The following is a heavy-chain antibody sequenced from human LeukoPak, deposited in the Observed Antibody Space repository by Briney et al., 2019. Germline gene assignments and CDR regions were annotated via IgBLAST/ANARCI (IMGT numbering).Heavy chain of an antibody. CDR2: IRANNGNT. J-gene: IGHJ6*04. Sequence: GASVKVSCKASGYTFTNYGIGWVRQAPGQGLEWMGWIRANNGNTDYAQKLQGRVTMTTDTSTSTAYMELRSLTSDDTAVYYCARGSSTVYGYMDVWGKGTTVTVSS. CDR1: GYTFTNYG. CDR3: ARGSSTVYGYMDV. D-gene: IGHD2/OR15-2a*01. V-gene: IGHV1-18*01.